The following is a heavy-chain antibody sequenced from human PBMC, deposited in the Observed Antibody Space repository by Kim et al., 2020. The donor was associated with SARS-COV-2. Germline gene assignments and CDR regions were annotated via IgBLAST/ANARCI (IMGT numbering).Heavy chain of an antibody. V-gene: IGHV1-18*01. CDR3: ARGIVVVPAAHTESYYYYGMDV. CDR2: ISAYNGNT. D-gene: IGHD2-2*01. Sequence: ASVKVSCKASGYTFTSYGISWVRQAPGQGLEWMGWISAYNGNTNYAQKLQGRVTMTTDTSTSTAYMELRSLRSDDTAVYYCARGIVVVPAAHTESYYYYGMDVWGQGTTVTVSS. CDR1: GYTFTSYG. J-gene: IGHJ6*02.